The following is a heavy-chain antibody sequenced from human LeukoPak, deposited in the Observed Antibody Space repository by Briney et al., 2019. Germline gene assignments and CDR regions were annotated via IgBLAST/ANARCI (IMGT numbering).Heavy chain of an antibody. V-gene: IGHV4-59*04. Sequence: SETLSLTCTVSGGSISSYYWGWIRQTPGKGLEWIGNIFYSGGTYYSPSLTSRVTISLDTSRNQFSLKLNSVTAADTAVYYCARLSTVTTSFDYWGQGTLVTVSS. D-gene: IGHD4-17*01. CDR1: GGSISSYY. J-gene: IGHJ4*02. CDR3: ARLSTVTTSFDY. CDR2: IFYSGGT.